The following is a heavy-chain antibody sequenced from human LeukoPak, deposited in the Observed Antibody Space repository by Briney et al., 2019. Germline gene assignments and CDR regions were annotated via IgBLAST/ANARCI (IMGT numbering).Heavy chain of an antibody. J-gene: IGHJ4*02. CDR3: GKDMYSSSWNFCDY. Sequence: GGSLRLSCAASGFTFDNHAMHWVRQVPGKGLEWVSGITWNSGSIDYADSVKGRFTISRGNAKNSLYLQMNSLRAEDTALYYCGKDMYSSSWNFCDYWGRGTLVTVSS. CDR1: GFTFDNHA. V-gene: IGHV3-9*01. CDR2: ITWNSGSI. D-gene: IGHD6-13*01.